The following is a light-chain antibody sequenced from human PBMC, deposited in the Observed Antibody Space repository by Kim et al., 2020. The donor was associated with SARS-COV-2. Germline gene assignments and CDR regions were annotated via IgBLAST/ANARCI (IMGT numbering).Light chain of an antibody. CDR3: QQYGSSPRT. V-gene: IGKV3-20*01. Sequence: LSPGETAPHACRASQSVSRSYLAWYQQNPGQAPRLLIYGASSRATGIPDRFRGSGSGTDFTLTISRLEPEDFAVYYCQQYGSSPRTFGQGTKLEI. CDR1: QSVSRSY. J-gene: IGKJ2*01. CDR2: GAS.